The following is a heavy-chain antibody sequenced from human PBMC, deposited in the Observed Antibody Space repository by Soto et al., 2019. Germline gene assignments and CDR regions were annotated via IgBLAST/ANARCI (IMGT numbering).Heavy chain of an antibody. D-gene: IGHD5-18*01. CDR3: ARGKFSYGPFDY. CDR2: IYYSGST. Sequence: LSLTCSVSGGSIISYYWTWMRQPPGKGLEWIGYIYYSGSTNYNPSLKSRVTISIDTSKNLVSLKVTSVTAADTAVYYCARGKFSYGPFDYWGQGTLVTVSS. J-gene: IGHJ4*02. CDR1: GGSIISYY. V-gene: IGHV4-59*01.